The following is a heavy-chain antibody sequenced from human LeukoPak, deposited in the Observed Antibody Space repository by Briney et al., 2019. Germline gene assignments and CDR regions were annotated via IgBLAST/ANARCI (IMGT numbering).Heavy chain of an antibody. D-gene: IGHD6-13*01. CDR1: GYSFTNYW. Sequence: GESLKISCKGSGYSFTNYWIAWVRQMPGKGLEWMGIIYPGDSDTRYSPSFQGQVTISADKSISTAYLQWSSLKASDSAMYYCARRGIAAAGNLGPRDAFDIWGQGTMVTVSS. V-gene: IGHV5-51*01. J-gene: IGHJ3*02. CDR2: IYPGDSDT. CDR3: ARRGIAAAGNLGPRDAFDI.